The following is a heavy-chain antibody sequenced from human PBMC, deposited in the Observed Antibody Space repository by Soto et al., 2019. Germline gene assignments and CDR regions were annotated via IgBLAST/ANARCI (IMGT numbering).Heavy chain of an antibody. Sequence: GGSLRLSCAASGFTFSSYSMNWVRQAPGKGLEWVSVISGSGGTTYYADSVKGRFTISRDNSKNTVYLQMNSLRAEDTAVYYCAKGYCSGGSCRLIFDYWGQGTLVTVSS. CDR3: AKGYCSGGSCRLIFDY. V-gene: IGHV3-23*01. CDR1: GFTFSSYS. J-gene: IGHJ4*02. D-gene: IGHD2-15*01. CDR2: ISGSGGTT.